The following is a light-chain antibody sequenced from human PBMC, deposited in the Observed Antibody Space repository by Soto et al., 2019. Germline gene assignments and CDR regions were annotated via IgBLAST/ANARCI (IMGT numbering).Light chain of an antibody. V-gene: IGLV2-8*01. Sequence: QSALTQPPSASGSPGQSVTISCTGTSSDVGGYNYVSWYQQHPGKAPKVIIYEVSKRPSGVPDRFSGSKSGSTASLTVSGLQAEDEADYYCSSFAVTNILVFGTGTKVTFL. CDR3: SSFAVTNILV. J-gene: IGLJ1*01. CDR2: EVS. CDR1: SSDVGGYNY.